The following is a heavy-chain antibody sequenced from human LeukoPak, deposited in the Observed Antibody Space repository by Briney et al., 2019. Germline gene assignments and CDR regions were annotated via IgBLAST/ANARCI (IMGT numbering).Heavy chain of an antibody. V-gene: IGHV1-8*01. Sequence: ASVTVSFTASGYTFTIYDINWVRQAPGQGLEWMGWMNPNSGNTGYSQKFQGRVTMTRNTSISTAYMELSSLRSADTAVYYCARGERQIAVAADKVNWFDPWRQGTLVTVSS. CDR3: ARGERQIAVAADKVNWFDP. D-gene: IGHD6-19*01. CDR2: MNPNSGNT. CDR1: GYTFTIYD. J-gene: IGHJ5*02.